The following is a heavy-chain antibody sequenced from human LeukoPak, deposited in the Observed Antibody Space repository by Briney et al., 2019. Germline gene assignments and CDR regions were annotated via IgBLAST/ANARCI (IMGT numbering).Heavy chain of an antibody. J-gene: IGHJ4*02. CDR1: GYSFTTFH. CDR2: INPNSGGT. CDR3: ARESVPAVAARRGLNY. V-gene: IGHV1-2*02. Sequence: ASVKVSCKAAGYSFTTFHINWVRQAPGQGLEWMGWINPNSGGTNYAQKFQGRVTMTRDTSISTVYMEMSRLRSDDTAVYYCARESVPAVAARRGLNYWGQGTLVAVSS. D-gene: IGHD6-6*01.